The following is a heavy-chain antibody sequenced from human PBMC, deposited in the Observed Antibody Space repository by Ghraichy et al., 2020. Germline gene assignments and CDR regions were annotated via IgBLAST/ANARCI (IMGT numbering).Heavy chain of an antibody. CDR1: GGSISSGGYY. Sequence: SETLSLTCTVSGGSISSGGYYWSWIRQHPGKGLEWIGYIYYSGSTYYNPSLKSRVTISVDTSKNQFSLKLSSVTAADTAVYYCARSGSYSNYELYNWFDPWGQGTLVTVSS. CDR3: ARSGSYSNYELYNWFDP. D-gene: IGHD4-11*01. J-gene: IGHJ5*02. CDR2: IYYSGST. V-gene: IGHV4-31*03.